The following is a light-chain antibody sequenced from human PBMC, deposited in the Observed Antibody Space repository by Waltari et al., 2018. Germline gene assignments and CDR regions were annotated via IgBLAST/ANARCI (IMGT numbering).Light chain of an antibody. J-gene: IGKJ2*02. Sequence: DIVMTQSPDSLAVSLGERATINCKSSQSVLYSSNNKNYLAWYQQKPGQPPNLLIYWASTPESCVPDRFSGSGSGSDFTLTISSLQAEDVAVYYCQQFYSTPRTFGQGTKLEI. CDR2: WAS. CDR3: QQFYSTPRT. V-gene: IGKV4-1*01. CDR1: QSVLYSSNNKNY.